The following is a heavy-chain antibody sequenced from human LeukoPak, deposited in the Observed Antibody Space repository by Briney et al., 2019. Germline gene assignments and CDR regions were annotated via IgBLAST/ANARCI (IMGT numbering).Heavy chain of an antibody. CDR2: MYNTGST. CDR1: GGSISSYH. CDR3: ARGAGHDYGDYTDVEAFDI. D-gene: IGHD4-17*01. Sequence: SETLSLTCTVSGGSISSYHWTWVRQAPGKGLEWIGYMYNTGSTNYNPSLKSRVTISAETSKNQFSLKLTSVTAADTAVYYCARGAGHDYGDYTDVEAFDIWGQGTMVTVSS. V-gene: IGHV4-59*01. J-gene: IGHJ3*02.